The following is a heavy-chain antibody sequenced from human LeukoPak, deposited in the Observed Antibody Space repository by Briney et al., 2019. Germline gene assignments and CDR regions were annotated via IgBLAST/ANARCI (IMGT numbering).Heavy chain of an antibody. CDR2: ISSTGVVI. J-gene: IGHJ6*02. CDR1: GFTFDDYA. V-gene: IGHV3-9*01. CDR3: ARATPPSPYYYGMDV. Sequence: PGGSLRLSCAASGFTFDDYAMHWVRHPPGKGLEFVSGISSTGVVIVYADSVRGRFTISRDNAKNSLYLQMNSLRAEDTAVYYCARATPPSPYYYGMDVWGQGTTVTVSS.